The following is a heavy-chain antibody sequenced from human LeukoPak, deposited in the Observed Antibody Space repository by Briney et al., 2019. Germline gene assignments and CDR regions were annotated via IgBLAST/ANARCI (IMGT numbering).Heavy chain of an antibody. CDR1: GFTFSSYS. J-gene: IGHJ3*02. CDR2: ISSSSSYI. V-gene: IGHV3-21*01. D-gene: IGHD6-19*01. CDR3: ARVNEGAVAGHDAFDI. Sequence: GGSLRLSCAASGFTFSSYSMNWVRQAPGKGLERVSSISSSSSYIYYADSVKGRFTISRDNAKNSLYLQTNSLRAEDTAVYYCARVNEGAVAGHDAFDIWGQGTMVTVSS.